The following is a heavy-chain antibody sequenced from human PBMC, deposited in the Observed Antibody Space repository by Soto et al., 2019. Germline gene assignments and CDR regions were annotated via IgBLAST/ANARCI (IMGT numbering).Heavy chain of an antibody. V-gene: IGHV3-23*01. CDR1: GFTFSSYA. D-gene: IGHD3-22*01. CDR3: AKTVSSGYPYYFDY. J-gene: IGHJ4*02. Sequence: GVLRLSCAASGFTFSSYAMTWVRQAPGKGLEWVSLISVRGGTTYFADSVKGRFTISRDNSKNTLYLQVNSLRAEDTAVYYCAKTVSSGYPYYFDYWGQGTLVTVSS. CDR2: ISVRGGTT.